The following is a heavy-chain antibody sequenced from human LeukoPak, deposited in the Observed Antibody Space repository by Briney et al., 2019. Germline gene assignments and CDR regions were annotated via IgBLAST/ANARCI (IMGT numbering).Heavy chain of an antibody. J-gene: IGHJ4*02. CDR1: GGSFSGYY. D-gene: IGHD6-19*01. V-gene: IGHV4-34*01. CDR3: ARYPSGWYQESNTYYFDY. Sequence: SETLSLTCAVYGGSFSGYYWSWIRQPPGKGLEWIGEINHSGSTNYNPSLKSRVTISVDTSKNQFSLKLSSVTAADTAVYYCARYPSGWYQESNTYYFDYWGQGTLVTVSS. CDR2: INHSGST.